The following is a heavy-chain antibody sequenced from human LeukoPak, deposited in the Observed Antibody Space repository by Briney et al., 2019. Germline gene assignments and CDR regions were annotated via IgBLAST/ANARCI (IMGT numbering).Heavy chain of an antibody. CDR1: GFTFSSYA. Sequence: PGGSLRLSCAASGFTFSSYAMHWVRQAPGKGLERVAVISYDGSNKYYADSVKGRFTISRDNSKNTLYLQMNSLRAEDTAVYYCARDGRGYSYGSDYWGQGTLVTVSS. J-gene: IGHJ4*02. V-gene: IGHV3-30-3*01. CDR3: ARDGRGYSYGSDY. D-gene: IGHD5-18*01. CDR2: ISYDGSNK.